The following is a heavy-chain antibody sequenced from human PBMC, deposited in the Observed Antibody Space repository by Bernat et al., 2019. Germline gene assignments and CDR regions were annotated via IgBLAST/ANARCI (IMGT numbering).Heavy chain of an antibody. CDR3: TRYPEALDY. Sequence: EVQLVESGGGLVQPGGSLRLSCTASGFTFSTYSMNWVRQAPGKGLEWVSYICCRGTTIYYADSVKGRFTISRDNAKNTLYLQMNGLRAEDTAVYYFTRYPEALDYWGQGTLVTVSS. J-gene: IGHJ4*02. CDR1: GFTFSTYS. CDR2: ICCRGTTI. V-gene: IGHV3-48*01.